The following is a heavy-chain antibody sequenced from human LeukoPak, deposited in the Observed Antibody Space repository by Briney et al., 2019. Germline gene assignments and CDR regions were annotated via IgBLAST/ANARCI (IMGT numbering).Heavy chain of an antibody. CDR3: ARSHQWFGELFPAALDI. J-gene: IGHJ3*02. CDR1: GGSISSYY. D-gene: IGHD3-10*01. Sequence: SETLSLTCTVSGGSISSYYWSWIRQPAGKGLEWIGRIYTSGSTNYNPSLKSRVTMSVDTSKNQFSLKLSSVTAADTAVYYCARSHQWFGELFPAALDIWGQGTMVTVSS. V-gene: IGHV4-4*07. CDR2: IYTSGST.